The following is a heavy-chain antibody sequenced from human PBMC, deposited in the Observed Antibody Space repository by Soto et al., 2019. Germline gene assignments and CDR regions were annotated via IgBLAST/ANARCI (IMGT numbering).Heavy chain of an antibody. CDR1: GYTFTSYD. V-gene: IGHV1-8*01. D-gene: IGHD2-15*01. CDR3: ARGSLDGYCSGGSCSAI. Sequence: ASVKVSCKASGYTFTSYDINWVRQATGQGLEWMGWMNPNSGNTGYAQKFQGRVTMTRNTSISTAYMELSSLRSEDTAVYYCARGSLDGYCSGGSCSAIWGQGTMVTVSS. J-gene: IGHJ3*02. CDR2: MNPNSGNT.